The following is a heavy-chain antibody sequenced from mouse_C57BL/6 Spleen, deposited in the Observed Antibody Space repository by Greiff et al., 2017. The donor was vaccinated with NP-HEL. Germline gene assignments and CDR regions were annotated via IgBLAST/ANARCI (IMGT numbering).Heavy chain of an antibody. CDR1: GYTFTSYW. D-gene: IGHD1-1*01. J-gene: IGHJ2*01. CDR3: ARWLGDYYGSSPYYFDY. CDR2: IDPSDSYT. V-gene: IGHV1-50*01. Sequence: QVQLKQPGAELVKPGASVKLSCKASGYTFTSYWMQWVKQRPGQGLEWIGEIDPSDSYTNYNQKFKGKATLTVDTSSSTAYMQLSSLTSEDSAVYYCARWLGDYYGSSPYYFDYWGQGTTLTVSS.